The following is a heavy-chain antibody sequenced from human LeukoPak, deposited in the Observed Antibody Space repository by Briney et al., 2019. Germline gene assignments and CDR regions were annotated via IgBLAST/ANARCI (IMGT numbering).Heavy chain of an antibody. CDR3: AAYGAVAGWGYYYYYMDV. CDR2: TTSSSSYI. J-gene: IGHJ6*03. CDR1: GFTFSSYA. Sequence: GGSLRLSCAASGFTFSSYAMNWVRQAPGKGLEWVSSTTSSSSYIYYADSVKGRFTISRDNAKNTLYLQMNSLRAEDTAVYYCAAYGAVAGWGYYYYYMDVWGKGTTVTVSS. D-gene: IGHD6-19*01. V-gene: IGHV3-21*01.